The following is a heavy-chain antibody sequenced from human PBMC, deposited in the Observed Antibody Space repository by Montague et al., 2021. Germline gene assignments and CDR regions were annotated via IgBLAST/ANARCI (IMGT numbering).Heavy chain of an antibody. V-gene: IGHV4-59*01. CDR3: ARGRGNSYVSLDS. D-gene: IGHD5-18*01. Sequence: SETLSLTCTVSSGSIFHAHWSWVRQPPGKGLEWLGSMFYGGATSNNPSLKSRVTMSVDSSKNQLSLQLTSVTTADTAVYYCARGRGNSYVSLDSWGQGTLISVSS. CDR2: MFYGGAT. CDR1: SGSIFHAH. J-gene: IGHJ4*02.